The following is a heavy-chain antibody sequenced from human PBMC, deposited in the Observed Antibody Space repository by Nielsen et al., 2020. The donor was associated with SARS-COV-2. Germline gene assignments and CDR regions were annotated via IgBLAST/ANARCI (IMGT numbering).Heavy chain of an antibody. V-gene: IGHV3-7*01. Sequence: GESLKISCAASGFTFSSYWMSWVPQAPGKGLEWVANIKQDGSEKYYVDSVKGRFTISRDNAKNSLYLQMNSLRAEDTAVYYCARLESSSWYWSYWGQGTLVTVSS. CDR1: GFTFSSYW. CDR3: ARLESSSWYWSY. J-gene: IGHJ4*02. CDR2: IKQDGSEK. D-gene: IGHD6-13*01.